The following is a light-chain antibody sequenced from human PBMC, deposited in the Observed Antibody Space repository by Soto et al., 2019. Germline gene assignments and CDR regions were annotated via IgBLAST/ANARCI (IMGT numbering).Light chain of an antibody. CDR1: SSDVGGYSY. CDR2: DVS. CDR3: ASYTPSSTYV. Sequence: QSALTQPASVSGSPGQSIAISCTGTSSDVGGYSYVSWYQQQPGKAPKLVISDVSNRPSGVSDRFSGSKSGNTASLTISGLQTEDEADYYCASYTPSSTYVFGTGTKLTFL. V-gene: IGLV2-14*01. J-gene: IGLJ1*01.